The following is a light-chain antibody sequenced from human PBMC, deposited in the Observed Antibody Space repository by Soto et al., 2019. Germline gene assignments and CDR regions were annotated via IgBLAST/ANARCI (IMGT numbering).Light chain of an antibody. CDR1: SGHSSYA. Sequence: QLVLTQSPSASASLGASVKLTCTLSSGHSSYAIAWHQQQPDKGPRFLMKVNSDGSHSKGDGISDRFSGSSSGAERYLTISSLQSEDEADYYCQTWGTAIHWVFGGGTKVTVL. CDR2: VNSDGSH. J-gene: IGLJ3*02. CDR3: QTWGTAIHWV. V-gene: IGLV4-69*02.